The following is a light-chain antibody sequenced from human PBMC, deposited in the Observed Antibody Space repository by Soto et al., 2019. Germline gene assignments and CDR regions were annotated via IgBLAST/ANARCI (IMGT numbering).Light chain of an antibody. J-gene: IGKJ1*01. Sequence: DVVMTQSPDSLAVSLGERATINCKSSQSVVYSSNNKNYLAWYQQKPGQPPKLLIYWASTRESGVPDRFSGSGSGTDFTLTISSLQAADVAVYYCQQYYSTPWTFGQGTKVDI. CDR3: QQYYSTPWT. CDR2: WAS. V-gene: IGKV4-1*01. CDR1: QSVVYSSNNKNY.